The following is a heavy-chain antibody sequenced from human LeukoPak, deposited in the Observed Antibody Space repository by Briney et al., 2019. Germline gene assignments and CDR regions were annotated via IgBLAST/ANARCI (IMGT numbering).Heavy chain of an antibody. D-gene: IGHD3-16*01. V-gene: IGHV5-51*01. CDR3: ARRRGDDYVWGSYGEIDY. CDR2: IYPGDSET. CDR1: GYSFTSCW. J-gene: IGHJ4*02. Sequence: GESLKISCKGSGYSFTSCWIGWVRQMPGKGLVWMGIIYPGDSETRYSPSFQGQVTISADKSISTAYLQWSSLKASDTAMYYCARRRGDDYVWGSYGEIDYWGQGTLVTVSS.